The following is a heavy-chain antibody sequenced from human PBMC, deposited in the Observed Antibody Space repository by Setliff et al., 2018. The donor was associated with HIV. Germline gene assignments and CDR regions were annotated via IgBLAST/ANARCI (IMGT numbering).Heavy chain of an antibody. D-gene: IGHD3-3*01. Sequence: SETLSLTCTVSGGSISSYYWSWIRQPPGKGLEWIGYIYRTGSTKYNPSLKSRVTISVDTSKNQSSLKLSSVTAADTAVYYCATTTIFEVPRYYYYYMDVWGKGTTVTVSS. CDR1: GGSISSYY. CDR2: IYRTGST. V-gene: IGHV4-59*08. CDR3: ATTTIFEVPRYYYYYMDV. J-gene: IGHJ6*03.